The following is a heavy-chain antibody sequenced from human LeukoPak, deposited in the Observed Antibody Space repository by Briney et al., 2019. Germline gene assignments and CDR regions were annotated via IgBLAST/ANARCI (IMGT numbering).Heavy chain of an antibody. Sequence: ASVKVSCKASGYTFASYWIQWVRQAPGQGLEWVGLINPSDGSVAYAHRFQGRVTMTRDTSTSIVYMDLSSLRSEDTAVYYCAKGFSSGRAELDYWGQGTLVTVSS. V-gene: IGHV1-46*01. CDR3: AKGFSSGRAELDY. CDR2: INPSDGSV. J-gene: IGHJ4*02. D-gene: IGHD3-22*01. CDR1: GYTFASYW.